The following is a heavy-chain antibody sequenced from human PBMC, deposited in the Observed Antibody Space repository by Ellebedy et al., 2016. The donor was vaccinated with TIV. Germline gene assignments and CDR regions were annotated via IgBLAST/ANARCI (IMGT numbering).Heavy chain of an antibody. CDR2: IYAGDSET. Sequence: GESLKISCETSGYTFSNYWIGWVRQKPGKGLEWMGSIYAGDSETKYSPSLQCHITISVDKSVSTTYLHFSSLRVSDSAMYFCARRGLADFWGQGTLITVSS. CDR1: GYTFSNYW. V-gene: IGHV5-51*01. J-gene: IGHJ4*02. D-gene: IGHD3/OR15-3a*01. CDR3: ARRGLADF.